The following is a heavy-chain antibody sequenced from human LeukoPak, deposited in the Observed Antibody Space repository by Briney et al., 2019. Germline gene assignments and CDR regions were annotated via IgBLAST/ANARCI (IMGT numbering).Heavy chain of an antibody. J-gene: IGHJ5*02. CDR2: IYYSGST. V-gene: IGHV4-39*07. CDR3: ARISWYANWFDP. D-gene: IGHD6-13*01. CDR1: GGSVSSSSYY. Sequence: SETLSLTCTVSGGSVSSSSYYWGWIRQPPGKGLEWIGSIYYSGSTYYNPSLKSRVSISVDTSKNQFSLKLNSLTAADTAVYYCARISWYANWFDPWGQGTLVTVSS.